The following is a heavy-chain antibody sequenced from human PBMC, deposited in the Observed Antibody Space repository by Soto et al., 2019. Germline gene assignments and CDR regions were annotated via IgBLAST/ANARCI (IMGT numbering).Heavy chain of an antibody. J-gene: IGHJ6*02. V-gene: IGHV3-33*01. CDR3: ARRQISPPMRGAASARGGMDV. CDR1: GFNFNNYG. CDR2: IWNDGNGY. Sequence: QVQLVESGGGVVQPGRSLRLSCAASGFNFNNYGMHWVRHAPGKGLEWVAVIWNDGNGYYYANSVKGRFTISRDNSKNTLDLQMRSLRAEDTSVYYCARRQISPPMRGAASARGGMDVRCQGTTVTVSS. D-gene: IGHD6-13*01.